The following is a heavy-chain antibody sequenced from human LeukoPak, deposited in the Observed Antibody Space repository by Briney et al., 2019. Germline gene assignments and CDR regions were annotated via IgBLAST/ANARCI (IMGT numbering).Heavy chain of an antibody. CDR1: GGSISSYY. V-gene: IGHV4-59*08. J-gene: IGHJ4*02. D-gene: IGHD6-13*01. CDR2: IYYSGST. Sequence: SETLSLTCTVSGGSISSYYWSWIRQPPGKGLEWIGYIYYSGSTNYNPSLKSRVTISVDTSKNQFSLKVTSVTAADTAVYYCARHYLAAAYVDYWGQGTLVTVSS. CDR3: ARHYLAAAYVDY.